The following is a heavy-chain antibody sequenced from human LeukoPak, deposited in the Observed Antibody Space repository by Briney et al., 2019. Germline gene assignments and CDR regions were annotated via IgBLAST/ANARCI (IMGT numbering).Heavy chain of an antibody. CDR1: GGSIRSES. D-gene: IGHD1-26*01. V-gene: IGHV4-59*01. Sequence: SETLSLTCTVSGGSIRSESWSWIRQPPGKGLEWIGYILNTGNTNYNPSLKSRVTVSVDTSKSQFSLKLNSVTAADTAVYYCAREYSGTYPHSAFDIWGQGTMVTVSS. CDR3: AREYSGTYPHSAFDI. CDR2: ILNTGNT. J-gene: IGHJ3*02.